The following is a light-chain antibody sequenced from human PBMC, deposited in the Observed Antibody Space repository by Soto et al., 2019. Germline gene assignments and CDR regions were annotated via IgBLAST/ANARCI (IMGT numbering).Light chain of an antibody. CDR3: QQYDDLPYT. V-gene: IGKV1-33*01. Sequence: DIRMTQSPSSLSTSVGDRVTITCQASEDISIYLNWYQQKPGKAPKLLIYDASNLETGVPSRFSGSGSGTDFTLTISSLQPEDIATYYCQQYDDLPYTFGQGTKLEIK. CDR2: DAS. J-gene: IGKJ2*01. CDR1: EDISIY.